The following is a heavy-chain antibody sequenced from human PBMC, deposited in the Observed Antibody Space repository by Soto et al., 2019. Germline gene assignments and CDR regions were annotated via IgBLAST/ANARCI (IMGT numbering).Heavy chain of an antibody. D-gene: IGHD2-2*01. Sequence: QVQLVESGGGVVQPGRSLRLSCAASGFTFSNYGMHWVCQAPGKGLEWVAVISYDGSNKYYADSVKGRFTISRDNSKNTLYLQMNSLRAEDTAVYYCAKTVVPAATDGHFDYWGQGTLVTVSS. CDR2: ISYDGSNK. CDR3: AKTVVPAATDGHFDY. V-gene: IGHV3-30*18. J-gene: IGHJ4*02. CDR1: GFTFSNYG.